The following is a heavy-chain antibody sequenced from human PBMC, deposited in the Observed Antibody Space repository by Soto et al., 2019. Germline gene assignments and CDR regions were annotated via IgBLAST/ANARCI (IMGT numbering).Heavy chain of an antibody. Sequence: VASVKVSCKASGYIFTNYAIHWLRQAPGQGLEWMGWVNAGNGNTKNSQKFQGRVTITRDTSASTAYMELSSLRSEDTAVYYCARGFLGYCSGGRCFGYWG. V-gene: IGHV1-3*01. CDR1: GYIFTNYA. CDR2: VNAGNGNT. CDR3: ARGFLGYCSGGRCFGY. D-gene: IGHD2-15*01. J-gene: IGHJ4*01.